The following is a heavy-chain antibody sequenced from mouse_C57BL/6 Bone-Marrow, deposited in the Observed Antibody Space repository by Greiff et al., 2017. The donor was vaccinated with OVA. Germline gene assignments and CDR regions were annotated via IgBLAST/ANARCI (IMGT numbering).Heavy chain of an antibody. Sequence: QVQLQQPGAELVKPGASVKLSCKASGYTFTSYWMHWVKQRPGQGLEWIGMIHPNSGSTNYNEKFKSKATLTVDKSSSTAYMQLSSLTSEDSAVYFCASLWLRRDWYFDVWGTGTTVTVSS. V-gene: IGHV1-64*01. CDR3: ASLWLRRDWYFDV. J-gene: IGHJ1*03. CDR1: GYTFTSYW. D-gene: IGHD2-2*01. CDR2: IHPNSGST.